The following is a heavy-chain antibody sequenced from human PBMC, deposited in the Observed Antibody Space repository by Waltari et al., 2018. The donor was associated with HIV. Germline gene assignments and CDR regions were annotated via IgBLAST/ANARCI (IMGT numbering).Heavy chain of an antibody. D-gene: IGHD5-18*01. CDR3: ASGSRRGHSHGIDY. V-gene: IGHV4-38-2*01. Sequence: KPSETLSLTCSVSGYSIESGYYWGWIRQPPGKALEWIGSSLHSGNTYYNPSLKSRLTISLDTSKNQVSLKLSSVTAADTAVYYCASGSRRGHSHGIDYWGQGTLVTVSS. CDR2: SLHSGNT. J-gene: IGHJ4*02. CDR1: GYSIESGYY.